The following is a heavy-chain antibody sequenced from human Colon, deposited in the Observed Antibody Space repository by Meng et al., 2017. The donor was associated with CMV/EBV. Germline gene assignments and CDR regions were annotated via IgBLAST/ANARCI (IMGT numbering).Heavy chain of an antibody. V-gene: IGHV3-53*01. J-gene: IGHJ3*01. CDR3: ARVSSAGLALDV. CDR2: IYSSGRT. Sequence: SCVVSGISVSGNYLTCVRQAPGKGLEWLSVIYSSGRTFYGDSAKGRFTISRDTSQNTVYLQMDTLRVEDTAMYYCARVSSAGLALDVWGQGTMVTVSS. D-gene: IGHD3-22*01. CDR1: GISVSGNY.